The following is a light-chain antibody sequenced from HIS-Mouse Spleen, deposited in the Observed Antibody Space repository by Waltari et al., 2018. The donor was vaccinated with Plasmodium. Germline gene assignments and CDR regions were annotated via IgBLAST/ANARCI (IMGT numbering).Light chain of an antibody. J-gene: IGLJ2*01. V-gene: IGLV3-1*01. CDR3: QAWDSSVV. CDR1: KLGDKY. CDR2: QDS. Sequence: SYELTQPPSVSVSPGQTASITCSGDKLGDKYACWSPQKPGQSPLLAIYQDSKAPSGIPERFSGSTAGNTATLTISGTQAMDEVDYYCQAWDSSVVFGGGTKLTVL.